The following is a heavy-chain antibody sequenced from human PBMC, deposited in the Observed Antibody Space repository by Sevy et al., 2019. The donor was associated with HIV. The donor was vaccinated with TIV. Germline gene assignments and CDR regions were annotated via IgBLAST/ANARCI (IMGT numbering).Heavy chain of an antibody. D-gene: IGHD3-9*01. J-gene: IGHJ4*02. V-gene: IGHV3-30*18. Sequence: GESLKISCAASGFTFGSYGMHWVRQAPGKRLEWVAVISYDGTIKSYADSVRGRFSISRDNADSTLYLLMDSLRAEDTAVYYCAKEGYDILTGFEPGNFDSWGQGTLVTVSS. CDR2: ISYDGTIK. CDR1: GFTFGSYG. CDR3: AKEGYDILTGFEPGNFDS.